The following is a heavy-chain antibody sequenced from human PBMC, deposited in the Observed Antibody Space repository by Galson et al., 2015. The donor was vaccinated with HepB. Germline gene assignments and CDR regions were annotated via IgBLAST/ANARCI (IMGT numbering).Heavy chain of an antibody. V-gene: IGHV3-30*02. CDR2: IRYDGSNK. J-gene: IGHJ6*02. CDR3: AKDPWPQGYYYYGMDV. CDR1: GFTFSSYG. Sequence: SLRLSCAASGFTFSSYGMHWVRQAPGKGLEWVAFIRYDGSNKCYADSVKGRFTISRDNSKNTLYLQMNSLRAEDTAVYYCAKDPWPQGYYYYGMDVWGQGTTVTVSS.